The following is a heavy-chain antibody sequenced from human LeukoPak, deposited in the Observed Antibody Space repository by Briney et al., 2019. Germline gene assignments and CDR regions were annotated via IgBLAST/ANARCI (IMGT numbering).Heavy chain of an antibody. CDR2: ISSSSSYI. V-gene: IGHV3-21*01. Sequence: GGSLRLSCAASGFTFSSYSMNWVRQAPGKGLEWVSSISSSSSYIYYADSVKGRFTISRDNAKSSLYLQMNSLRAEDTAVYYCARDHDEVAIYYYYGMDVWGQGTTVTVSS. CDR1: GFTFSSYS. D-gene: IGHD2-15*01. J-gene: IGHJ6*02. CDR3: ARDHDEVAIYYYYGMDV.